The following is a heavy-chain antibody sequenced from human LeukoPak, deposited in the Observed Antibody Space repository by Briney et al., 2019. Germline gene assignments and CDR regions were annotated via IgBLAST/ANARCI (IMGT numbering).Heavy chain of an antibody. CDR2: IFDTGST. CDR1: GGSISNDH. V-gene: IGHV4-59*01. Sequence: SETLSLTCTVSGGSISNDHWSWIRQPPGKGLEWIGYIFDTGSTNYNPSLKSRVTISVDTSKNQFSLKLSSVTAADTAVYYCARGGGKWFDPWGQGTLVTVSS. J-gene: IGHJ5*02. CDR3: ARGGGKWFDP. D-gene: IGHD3-16*01.